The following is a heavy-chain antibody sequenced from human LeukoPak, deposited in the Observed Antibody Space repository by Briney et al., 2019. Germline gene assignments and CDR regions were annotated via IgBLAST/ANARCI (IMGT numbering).Heavy chain of an antibody. CDR2: IYYSGTPT. D-gene: IGHD3-16*01. CDR3: ARDSRGGGPDFDY. V-gene: IGHV4-59*01. Sequence: SETLSLTCSVSGDSIRSYWWAWIRQPPGKGLEWIGYIYYSGTPTSYNPSLKSRVTISIDTSRNQFSLKLSSVTAADTAVYYCARDSRGGGPDFDYWGQGTLVTVSS. J-gene: IGHJ4*02. CDR1: GDSIRSYW.